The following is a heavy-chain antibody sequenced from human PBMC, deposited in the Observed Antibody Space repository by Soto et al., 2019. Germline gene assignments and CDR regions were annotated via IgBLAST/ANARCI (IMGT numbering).Heavy chain of an antibody. CDR1: GFTFSSYG. Sequence: GGSLRLSCAASGFTFSSYGMHWVRQAPGKGLEWVAVIWYDGSNKYYADSVKGRFTISRDNSKNTLYLQMNSLRAEDTAVYYCARATVTPETYYYYYMDVWGKGTTVTVSS. CDR3: ARATVTPETYYYYYMDV. D-gene: IGHD4-17*01. CDR2: IWYDGSNK. V-gene: IGHV3-33*01. J-gene: IGHJ6*03.